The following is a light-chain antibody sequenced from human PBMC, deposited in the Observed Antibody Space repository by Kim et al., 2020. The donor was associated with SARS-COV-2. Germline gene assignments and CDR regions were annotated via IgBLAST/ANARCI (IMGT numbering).Light chain of an antibody. V-gene: IGKV3-15*01. J-gene: IGKJ5*01. CDR2: GAS. CDR1: QSVSSN. CDR3: QQYNNWPPPIT. Sequence: PGERAALSCRASQSVSSNLAWYQQKPGQAPRLLIYGASTRATGIPARFSGSGSGTEFTLTISSLQSEDFAVYYCQQYNNWPPPITFGQGTRLEIK.